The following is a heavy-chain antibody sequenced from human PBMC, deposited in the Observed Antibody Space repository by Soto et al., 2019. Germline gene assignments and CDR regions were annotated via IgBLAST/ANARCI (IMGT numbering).Heavy chain of an antibody. J-gene: IGHJ6*04. V-gene: IGHV4-31*03. D-gene: IGHD3-3*01. Sequence: ASETLSLTCTVSGGSISSGGYYWSWIRQHPGKGLEWIGYIYYSGSTYYNPSLKSRVTISVDTSKNQFSLKLSSVTAADTAVYYCAREKETIFGVAGLEDVWGKGTTVTVSS. CDR1: GGSISSGGYY. CDR3: AREKETIFGVAGLEDV. CDR2: IYYSGST.